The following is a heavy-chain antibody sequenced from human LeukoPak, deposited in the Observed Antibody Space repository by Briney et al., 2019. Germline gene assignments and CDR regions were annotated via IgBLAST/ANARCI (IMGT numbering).Heavy chain of an antibody. J-gene: IGHJ4*02. D-gene: IGHD7-27*01. CDR2: IYYSGST. Sequence: PETLSLTCTVSGGSISSSSYYWAWIRQPPGKGLEWIGSIYYSGSTYYNPSLKSRVTISVDTSKNQFSLKLSSVTAADTAAYSCARLPFWGFYYFDFWGQGTLVTVSS. CDR1: GGSISSSSYY. V-gene: IGHV4-39*01. CDR3: ARLPFWGFYYFDF.